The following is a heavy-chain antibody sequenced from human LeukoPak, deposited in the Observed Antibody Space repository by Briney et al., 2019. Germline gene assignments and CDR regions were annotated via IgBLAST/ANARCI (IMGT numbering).Heavy chain of an antibody. CDR2: ISGSGGST. D-gene: IGHD3-3*01. Sequence: GGSLRLSCAASGFTFSSYAMSWVRQAPGKGLEWVSAISGSGGSTYYADPVKGRFTISRDNSKNTLYLQMNSLRAEDTAVYYCAKGSPSYDFWSGNYGMDVWGQGTTVTVSS. CDR1: GFTFSSYA. V-gene: IGHV3-23*01. CDR3: AKGSPSYDFWSGNYGMDV. J-gene: IGHJ6*02.